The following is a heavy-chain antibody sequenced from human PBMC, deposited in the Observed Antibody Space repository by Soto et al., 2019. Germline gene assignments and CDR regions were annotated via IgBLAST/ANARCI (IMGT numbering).Heavy chain of an antibody. V-gene: IGHV1-69*01. Sequence: QVLLVQSGAEVKKPGSSVKISCKASGGSFGNSAINWVRQTPGQGLEWLGGFIPVYRTLNYAQKFQGRVTITADESTGTAYMTLSSLASNDTAVYYCATGVIWIGYFTVDSWGQGTRVTVSP. CDR2: FIPVYRTL. CDR3: ATGVIWIGYFTVDS. J-gene: IGHJ4*02. D-gene: IGHD3-3*01. CDR1: GGSFGNSA.